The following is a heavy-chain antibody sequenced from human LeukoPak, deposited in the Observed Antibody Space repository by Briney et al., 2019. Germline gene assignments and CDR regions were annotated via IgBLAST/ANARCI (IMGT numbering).Heavy chain of an antibody. CDR3: ASEDLRRRAFDI. J-gene: IGHJ3*02. V-gene: IGHV4-59*08. CDR2: IYYSGSP. Sequence: SETLSHTCTVSGGSISSYYWSWIRQPPGKGLEWIGYIYYSGSPNYNPSLKSRVTISVDTSKNQFSLKLSSVTAADTAVYYCASEDLRRRAFDIWGQGTMVTVSS. CDR1: GGSISSYY. D-gene: IGHD4-17*01.